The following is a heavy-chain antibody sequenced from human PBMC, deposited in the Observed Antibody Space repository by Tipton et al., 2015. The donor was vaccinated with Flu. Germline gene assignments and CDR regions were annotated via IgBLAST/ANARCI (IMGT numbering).Heavy chain of an antibody. V-gene: IGHV4-39*07. CDR1: GGSIISSSFY. J-gene: IGHJ5*02. Sequence: TLSLTCTVSGGSIISSSFYWGWIRQPPGKGLEWIGNIYYSGNTYYNPPLKSRVTVSVDTSKNQLSLKLTSVTAADTAVYYCARVRQWGSYFDWFDPWGQGTLVTVSS. CDR2: IYYSGNT. CDR3: ARVRQWGSYFDWFDP. D-gene: IGHD1-26*01.